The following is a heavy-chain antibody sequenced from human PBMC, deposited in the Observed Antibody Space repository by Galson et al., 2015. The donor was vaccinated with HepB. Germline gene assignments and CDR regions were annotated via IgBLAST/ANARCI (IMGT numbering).Heavy chain of an antibody. Sequence: CAISGDSVSSNSAAWNRIRQSPSRGLEWLGRTYYRSKWYNDYAVSVKSRITINPDTSKNQFSLQLNSVTPEDTAVYYCAREEMITFGGVIVIRPFDIWGQGTMVTVSS. D-gene: IGHD3-16*02. V-gene: IGHV6-1*01. CDR1: GDSVSSNSAA. CDR3: AREEMITFGGVIVIRPFDI. CDR2: TYYRSKWYN. J-gene: IGHJ3*02.